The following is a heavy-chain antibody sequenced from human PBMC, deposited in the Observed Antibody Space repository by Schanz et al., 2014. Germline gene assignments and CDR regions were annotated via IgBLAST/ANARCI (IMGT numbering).Heavy chain of an antibody. CDR1: GFTFNDYA. CDR2: MYMDGTT. J-gene: IGHJ4*02. CDR3: AKGQLLSYYFDY. Sequence: QVQLVESGGGVVQPGRSLKLSCAASGFTFNDYAMHWVRQAPGKGLEWVAVMYMDGTTFYADSVKGRFTISRDNSKNTLYLQMNSLRAEDTAVYYCAKGQLLSYYFDYWGQGTLVTVSS. D-gene: IGHD2-21*01. V-gene: IGHV3-30*04.